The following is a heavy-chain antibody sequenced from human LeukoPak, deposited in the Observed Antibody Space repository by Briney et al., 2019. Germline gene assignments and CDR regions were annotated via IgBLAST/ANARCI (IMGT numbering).Heavy chain of an antibody. J-gene: IGHJ4*02. CDR3: ARDLSGGGLDY. V-gene: IGHV3-64*01. CDR1: GYTFTSDA. CDR2: ISNNGVRI. Sequence: ARSLKLSCAASGYTFTSDAMHWVRQAPGKGLENVSAISNNGVRIYYANSVKGRFTISRDNSKNMLYLQMGSLRAEDMAVYYCARDLSGGGLDYWGQGTLVTVSS. D-gene: IGHD3-10*01.